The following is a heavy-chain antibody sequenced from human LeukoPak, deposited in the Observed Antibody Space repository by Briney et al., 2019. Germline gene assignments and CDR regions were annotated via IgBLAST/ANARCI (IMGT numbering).Heavy chain of an antibody. J-gene: IGHJ4*02. CDR3: ARLRRGVVSWQTQNFDY. D-gene: IGHD3-3*01. CDR2: IYYSGST. V-gene: IGHV4-59*12. CDR1: GGSISSYY. Sequence: PSETLSLTCTVSGGSISSYYWSWIRQPPGKGLEWIGYIYYSGSTNYNPSLKSRVTISVDTSKNQFSLKLSSVTAADTAVYYCARLRRGVVSWQTQNFDYWGQGTLVTVSS.